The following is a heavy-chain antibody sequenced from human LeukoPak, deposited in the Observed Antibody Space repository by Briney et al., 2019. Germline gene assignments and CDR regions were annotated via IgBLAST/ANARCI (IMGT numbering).Heavy chain of an antibody. Sequence: SETLSLTCTVSGGSISSYYWSWIRQPAGKGLEWIGRIYTSGSTNYNPSLKSRVTISVDTSKNQFSLKLSSVTAADTAVYYCARGLLSTTDSDAFDIWGQGTMVTVSS. CDR2: IYTSGST. J-gene: IGHJ3*02. D-gene: IGHD2-15*01. CDR3: ARGLLSTTDSDAFDI. CDR1: GGSISSYY. V-gene: IGHV4-4*07.